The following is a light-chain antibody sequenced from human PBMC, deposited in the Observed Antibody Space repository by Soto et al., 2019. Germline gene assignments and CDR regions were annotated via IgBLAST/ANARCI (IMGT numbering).Light chain of an antibody. V-gene: IGLV1-47*01. CDR1: TSNIGSNY. Sequence: QSVLTQPPSASGTPGQRVTISCSGSTSNIGSNYVYWYQQLPGTAPKLLIYRHDQRPSGVPDRFSGSKSGTSASLAISGLRSEDEADYYCAAWDDSLNGMVFGGGTKVTVL. J-gene: IGLJ2*01. CDR3: AAWDDSLNGMV. CDR2: RHD.